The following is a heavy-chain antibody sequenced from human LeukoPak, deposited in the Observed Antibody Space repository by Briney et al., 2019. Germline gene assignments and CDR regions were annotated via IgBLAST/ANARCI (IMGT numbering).Heavy chain of an antibody. CDR3: ASADMVRGVIGFDY. D-gene: IGHD3-10*01. V-gene: IGHV4-59*01. Sequence: SETLSLTCTASGGSISSYYWSWIRQPPGKGLEWIGYIYYSGSTNYNPSLKSRVTISVDTSKNQFSLKLSSVTAADTAVYYCASADMVRGVIGFDYWGQGTLVTVSS. J-gene: IGHJ4*02. CDR2: IYYSGST. CDR1: GGSISSYY.